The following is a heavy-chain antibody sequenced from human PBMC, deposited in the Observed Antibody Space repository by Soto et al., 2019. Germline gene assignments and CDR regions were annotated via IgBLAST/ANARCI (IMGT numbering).Heavy chain of an antibody. D-gene: IGHD3-22*01. Sequence: PGGSLRLSCAASGFTFSSYAMHWVRQAPGKGLEWVAVISYDGSNKYYADSVKGRFTISRDNSKNTLYLQMNSLRAEDTAVYYCARDVDYYDSSGYNHYGMDVWGQGTTVTVSS. CDR2: ISYDGSNK. CDR1: GFTFSSYA. J-gene: IGHJ6*02. V-gene: IGHV3-30-3*01. CDR3: ARDVDYYDSSGYNHYGMDV.